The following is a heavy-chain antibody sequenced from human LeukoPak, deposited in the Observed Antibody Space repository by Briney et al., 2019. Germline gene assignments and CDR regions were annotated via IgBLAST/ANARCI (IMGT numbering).Heavy chain of an antibody. CDR2: IYYSRST. D-gene: IGHD3-10*01. V-gene: IGHV4-59*08. CDR1: GGSISSYY. J-gene: IGHJ5*02. Sequence: SETLSLTCAVSGGSISSYYWSWIRQPPGKGLEWIGYIYYSRSTNYNPSLKSRVTISVDTSKNQFSLKLSSVTAADTAVYYCARWGYYGSGSYPNWFDPWGQGTLVTVSS. CDR3: ARWGYYGSGSYPNWFDP.